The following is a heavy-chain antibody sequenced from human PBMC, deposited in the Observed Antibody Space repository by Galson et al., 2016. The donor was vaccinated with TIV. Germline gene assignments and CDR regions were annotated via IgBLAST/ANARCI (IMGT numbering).Heavy chain of an antibody. CDR2: ISTDGSSA. CDR1: GFTFSSFW. CDR3: ARGLLGASVGFDI. Sequence: SLRLSCAASGFTFSSFWIHWVRQTPGKGLVWVSRISTDGSSANYADSVEGRFTISRDNAKNTVYLQMDRLRGDDTAVYYCARGLLGASVGFDIWGQGTMVTVSS. J-gene: IGHJ3*02. V-gene: IGHV3-74*01. D-gene: IGHD1-26*01.